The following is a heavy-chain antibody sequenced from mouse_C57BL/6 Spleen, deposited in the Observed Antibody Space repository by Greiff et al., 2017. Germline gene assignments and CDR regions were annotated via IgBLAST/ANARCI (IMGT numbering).Heavy chain of an antibody. Sequence: EVMLVESGEGLVKPGGSLKLSCAASGFTFSSYAMSWVRQTPEKRLEWVAYISSGGDYIYYADTVKGRFTISRDHARNTLYLQMSSLKSEDTAMYYCTRGYYSNYWYFDVWGTGTTVTVSS. CDR3: TRGYYSNYWYFDV. J-gene: IGHJ1*03. D-gene: IGHD2-5*01. V-gene: IGHV5-9-1*02. CDR2: ISSGGDYI. CDR1: GFTFSSYA.